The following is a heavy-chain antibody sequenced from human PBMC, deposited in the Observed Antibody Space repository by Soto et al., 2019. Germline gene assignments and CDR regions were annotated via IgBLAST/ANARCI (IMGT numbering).Heavy chain of an antibody. CDR1: GGSFSGYY. CDR3: ARRGSSAAYYHYYMAV. CDR2: INHSGST. Sequence: SETLSLACAVYGGSFSGYYWSWIRQPPGKGLEWIGEINHSGSTNYNPSLKSRVTISVDTSKNQFSLKLSSVTAADTAVYYCARRGSSAAYYHYYMAVWGKGTTVTVSS. J-gene: IGHJ6*03. V-gene: IGHV4-34*01. D-gene: IGHD6-6*01.